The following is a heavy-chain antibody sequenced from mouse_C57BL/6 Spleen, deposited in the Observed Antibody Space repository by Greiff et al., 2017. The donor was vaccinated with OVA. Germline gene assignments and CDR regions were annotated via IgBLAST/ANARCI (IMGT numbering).Heavy chain of an antibody. CDR3: ARDWDGYYGYFDD. CDR2: IDPNSGGT. Sequence: QVQLKQPGAELVKPGASVKLSCKASGYTFTSYWMHWVKQRPGRGLEWIGRIDPNSGGTKYNEKFKSKATLTVDKPSSTAYMQLSSLTSEDSAVYYCARDWDGYYGYFDDWGQGTTLTVSS. J-gene: IGHJ2*01. D-gene: IGHD2-3*01. V-gene: IGHV1-72*01. CDR1: GYTFTSYW.